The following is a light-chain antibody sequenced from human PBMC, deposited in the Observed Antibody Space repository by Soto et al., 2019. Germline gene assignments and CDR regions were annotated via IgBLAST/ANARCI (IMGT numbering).Light chain of an antibody. Sequence: QSALTQPASVSGSPGQSITISCTGTSSDVGGYNYVSWYQQHPGKAPKLMIYDVSNRPSGVSNRFSGSKSGNTASLTISGLQAEDEADYYGSSYTSSSTRVFGPGTKVTVL. CDR2: DVS. J-gene: IGLJ1*01. CDR1: SSDVGGYNY. V-gene: IGLV2-14*01. CDR3: SSYTSSSTRV.